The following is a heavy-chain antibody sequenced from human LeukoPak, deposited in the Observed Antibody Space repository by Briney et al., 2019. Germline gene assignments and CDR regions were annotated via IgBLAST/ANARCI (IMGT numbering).Heavy chain of an antibody. CDR1: GYTFTSYG. CDR3: ARVSPPQRFLEWLLTTYYFDY. Sequence: ASVKVSCMASGYTFTSYGISWVRQAPGQGLEWMGWISAYNGNTNYAQKLQGRVTMTTDTSTSTAYMELRSLRSDDTAVYYCARVSPPQRFLEWLLTTYYFDYWGQGTLVTVSS. CDR2: ISAYNGNT. D-gene: IGHD3-3*01. J-gene: IGHJ4*02. V-gene: IGHV1-18*01.